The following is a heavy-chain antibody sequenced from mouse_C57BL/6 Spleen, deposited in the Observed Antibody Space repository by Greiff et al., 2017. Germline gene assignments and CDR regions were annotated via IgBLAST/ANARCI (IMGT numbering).Heavy chain of an antibody. J-gene: IGHJ2*01. Sequence: VQLQQSGAELVRPGTSVKVSCKASGYAFTNYLIEWVKQRPGQGLEWIGVINPGSGGTNYNEKFKGKATLTADKSSSTAYMQLSSLTSEDSAVYFCARSGYYGSSSYYFDYGGQGTTLTVSS. CDR2: INPGSGGT. D-gene: IGHD1-1*01. CDR3: ARSGYYGSSSYYFDY. CDR1: GYAFTNYL. V-gene: IGHV1-54*01.